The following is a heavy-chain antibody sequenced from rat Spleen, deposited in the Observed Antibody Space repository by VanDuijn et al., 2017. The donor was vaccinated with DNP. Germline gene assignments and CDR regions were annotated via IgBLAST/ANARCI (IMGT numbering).Heavy chain of an antibody. CDR2: INKDSSTI. J-gene: IGHJ2*01. D-gene: IGHD1-11*01. V-gene: IGHV4-2*01. CDR3: TRGPNYGGYSDYVDY. CDR1: GFNFNDYW. Sequence: EVQLVESGGGLVQPGRSLKLSCAASGFNFNDYWMGWVRQAPGKGLEWIGEINKDSSTIRYSPSLKDKITISRDSAQNTLYLQMSKLGSEDTAIYDCTRGPNYGGYSDYVDYWGQGVMVTVSS.